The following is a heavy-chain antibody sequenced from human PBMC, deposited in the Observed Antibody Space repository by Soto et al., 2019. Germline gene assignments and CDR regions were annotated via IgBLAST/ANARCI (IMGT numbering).Heavy chain of an antibody. J-gene: IGHJ6*02. CDR2: ISSRSTYI. CDR1: GFPFGSFG. V-gene: IGHV3-21*01. Sequence: EVQLVEPGGGLVKPGGSLRLSCASSGFPFGSFGMNWVRQAPGKGREWVACISSRSTYIYYADSVKGRFTVSRDNAKNSVFLQMNSLRAEDTAVYYCARDTTIAAGGRDYDYAVEHWGQGTTVTVSS. D-gene: IGHD6-13*01. CDR3: ARDTTIAAGGRDYDYAVEH.